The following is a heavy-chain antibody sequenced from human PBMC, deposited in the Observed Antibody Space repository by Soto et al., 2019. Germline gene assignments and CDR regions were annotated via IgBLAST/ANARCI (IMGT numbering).Heavy chain of an antibody. V-gene: IGHV4-59*12. J-gene: IGHJ4*02. CDR3: VRVGVGIGNHFDS. Sequence: QVQLQESGPGLVKPSETLSLTCSVSNGSISGFYWTWIRQPPGKILEWIGYIHDSGRTDYNPSLTRRATMSVDTSKNQFSLNLKSITAADTAVYYCVRVGVGIGNHFDSWGRGTLVTVSS. D-gene: IGHD1-26*01. CDR2: IHDSGRT. CDR1: NGSISGFY.